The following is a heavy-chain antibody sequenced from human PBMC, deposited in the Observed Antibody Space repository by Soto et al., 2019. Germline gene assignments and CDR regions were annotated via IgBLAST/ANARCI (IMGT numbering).Heavy chain of an antibody. CDR1: GGTFSSYA. CDR3: ARDLYYYGSGSYYPPSDY. D-gene: IGHD3-10*01. Sequence: QVQLVQSGAEVKKPGSSVKVSCKASGGTFSSYAISWVRQAPGQGLEWMGGIIPIFGTANYAQKFQGRVTMTADXXRXTXXMELSSLRSEDTAVYYCARDLYYYGSGSYYPPSDYWGQGTLVTVSS. J-gene: IGHJ4*02. V-gene: IGHV1-69*12. CDR2: IIPIFGTA.